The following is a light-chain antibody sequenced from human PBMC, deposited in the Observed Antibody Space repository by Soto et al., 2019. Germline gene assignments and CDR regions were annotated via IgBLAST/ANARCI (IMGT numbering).Light chain of an antibody. CDR2: GAS. V-gene: IGKV3-20*01. CDR1: QSVSSSY. CDR3: QQYGSSPYT. Sequence: IVLTQSPGTLSLAPGVRATLSCRASQSVSSSYLAWYQQKPGQAPRLLIFGASRRATGIPDRFSGSGSGTDFTLTISRLEPEDFAVYYCQQYGSSPYTFGQGTKLAIK. J-gene: IGKJ2*01.